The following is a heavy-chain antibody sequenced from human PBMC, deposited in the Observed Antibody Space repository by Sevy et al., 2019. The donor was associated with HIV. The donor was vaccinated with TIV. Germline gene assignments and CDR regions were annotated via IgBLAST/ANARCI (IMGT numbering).Heavy chain of an antibody. CDR1: GFTFSNAW. CDR3: TTGVPYYYGSGSYYKYYYYYMDV. V-gene: IGHV3-15*01. J-gene: IGHJ6*03. CDR2: IKSKTDGGTT. Sequence: GGSLRLSCAASGFTFSNAWMSWVHQAPGKGLEWVGRIKSKTDGGTTDYAAPVKGRITISRDDSKNTLYLQMNDLKTEDTAVYYCTTGVPYYYGSGSYYKYYYYYMDVWGKGTTVTVSS. D-gene: IGHD3-10*01.